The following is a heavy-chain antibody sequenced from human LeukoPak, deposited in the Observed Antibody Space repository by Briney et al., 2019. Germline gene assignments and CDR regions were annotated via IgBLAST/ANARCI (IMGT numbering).Heavy chain of an antibody. CDR2: IYPGDSDT. V-gene: IGHV5-51*01. CDR3: ARRRYCSGGSCLGNNWFDP. D-gene: IGHD2-15*01. J-gene: IGHJ5*02. CDR1: GYSFTSYW. Sequence: ESLKISCKGSGYSFTSYWIGWVRQMPGKGLEWMGIIYPGDSDTRYSPSFQGQVTISADKSISTAYLQWSSLKASDTAMYYCARRRYCSGGSCLGNNWFDPWGQGTLVTVSS.